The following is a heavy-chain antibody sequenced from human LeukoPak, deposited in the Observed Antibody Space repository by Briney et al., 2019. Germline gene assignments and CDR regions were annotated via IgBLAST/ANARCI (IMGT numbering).Heavy chain of an antibody. CDR1: GFTFSSNS. V-gene: IGHV4-34*01. Sequence: GSLRLSCAASGFTFSSNSMNWVRQPPGKGLEWIGEINHSGSTNYNPSLKSRVTISVDTSKNQFSLKLSSVTAADTAVYYCARGSKLELRGSDFDYWGQGTLVTVSS. CDR2: INHSGST. J-gene: IGHJ4*02. D-gene: IGHD1-7*01. CDR3: ARGSKLELRGSDFDY.